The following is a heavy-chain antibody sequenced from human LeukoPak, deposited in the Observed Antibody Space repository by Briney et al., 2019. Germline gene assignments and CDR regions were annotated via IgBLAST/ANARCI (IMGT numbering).Heavy chain of an antibody. CDR2: ISGSGGTT. CDR3: AKRYYYGSGSYDY. D-gene: IGHD3-10*01. V-gene: IGHV3-23*01. Sequence: GGSLRLSCAASGFTFSSYAMSWVRQAPGKGLEWVSSISGSGGTTYYADSVKGRFTNSRDNSKNTLFLQMNSLRAEDTAVYYCAKRYYYGSGSYDYWGQGTLVTVSS. CDR1: GFTFSSYA. J-gene: IGHJ4*02.